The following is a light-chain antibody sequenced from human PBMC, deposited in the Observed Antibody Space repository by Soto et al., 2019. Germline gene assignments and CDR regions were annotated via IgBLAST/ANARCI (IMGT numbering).Light chain of an antibody. CDR1: QSVSSN. CDR3: QQYNNWLLWA. CDR2: GAS. J-gene: IGKJ1*01. V-gene: IGKV3-15*01. Sequence: EIVMTQSPATLSVSPGERATLSCSASQSVSSNLAWYQQKPGQAPRLLIYGASTRATGIPARFSGSGSGTEFTRTISSLQSEDFAVYYCQQYNNWLLWAFGQGTKVEIK.